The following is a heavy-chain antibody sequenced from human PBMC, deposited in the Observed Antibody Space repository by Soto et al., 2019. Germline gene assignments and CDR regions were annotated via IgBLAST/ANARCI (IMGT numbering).Heavy chain of an antibody. J-gene: IGHJ6*02. V-gene: IGHV4-31*03. CDR1: GGSTSSGGHY. D-gene: IGHD4-4*01. Sequence: SETLSLTCTVSGGSTSSGGHYWNWIRQHPGKGLEWIGYIYYSGSTYYNPSLKSRVTISVDTSKNQFSLNLSSVTAADTAVYYCARDQAYDYTSPGDYYYYGMDVWGQGTTVTVSS. CDR2: IYYSGST. CDR3: ARDQAYDYTSPGDYYYYGMDV.